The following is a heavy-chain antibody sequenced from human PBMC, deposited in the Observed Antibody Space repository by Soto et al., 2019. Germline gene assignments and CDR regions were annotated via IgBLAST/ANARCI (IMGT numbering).Heavy chain of an antibody. Sequence: GGSLRLSCAASGFIFANYAMNWVRQAPGKGLEWVSTISGSGGSTYYAGSVKGRFTISRDNSKNTLYLQMNSLRAEDTAVYYCAKGDLVLRTNPLRAYYYYYMDVWGKGTTVTVSS. D-gene: IGHD2-8*01. CDR1: GFIFANYA. CDR3: AKGDLVLRTNPLRAYYYYYMDV. J-gene: IGHJ6*03. CDR2: ISGSGGST. V-gene: IGHV3-23*01.